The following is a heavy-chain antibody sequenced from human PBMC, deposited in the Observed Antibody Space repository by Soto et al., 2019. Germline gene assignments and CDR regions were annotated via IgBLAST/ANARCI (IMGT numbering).Heavy chain of an antibody. D-gene: IGHD5-12*01. Sequence: QLVQSGGEVKQPGASVKVSCKAPRDTFTSYYINWVRQAPGQGLEWMGVINPHGGSTAYAQKFKGRVTLTREKSASTVYMEESSRPSEDTAMYYCARSSGGNFGIIIEGTLWFAPWGQGTLVTVSS. CDR3: ARSSGGNFGIIIEGTLWFAP. J-gene: IGHJ5*02. CDR1: RDTFTSYY. CDR2: INPHGGST. V-gene: IGHV1-46*01.